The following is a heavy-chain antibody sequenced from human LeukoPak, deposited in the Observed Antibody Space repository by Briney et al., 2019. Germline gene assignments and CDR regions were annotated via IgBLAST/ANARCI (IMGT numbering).Heavy chain of an antibody. CDR1: GGTFCSYA. J-gene: IGHJ4*02. D-gene: IGHD3-16*02. Sequence: SVKVSCKASGGTFCSYAISWVRQAPGQGLEWMGRIIPILGIANYAQKFQGRVTITADKSTSTAYMELSSLRSEDTAVYYCASDDSLSTGPYYFDYWGQGTLVTVSS. CDR2: IIPILGIA. V-gene: IGHV1-69*04. CDR3: ASDDSLSTGPYYFDY.